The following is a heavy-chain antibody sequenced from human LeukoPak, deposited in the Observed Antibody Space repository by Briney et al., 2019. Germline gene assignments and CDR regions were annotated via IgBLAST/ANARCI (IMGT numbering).Heavy chain of an antibody. V-gene: IGHV3-33*06. J-gene: IGHJ4*02. Sequence: GGSLRLSCAASGFTFSSYGMHWVRQAPGKGLEWVAVIWYDGSNKYYADSVKGRFTISRDNSKNTLYLQMNSLRAEDTAVYYCAKPPGIAVASPFDYWGQGTLVTVSS. CDR3: AKPPGIAVASPFDY. CDR2: IWYDGSNK. CDR1: GFTFSSYG. D-gene: IGHD6-19*01.